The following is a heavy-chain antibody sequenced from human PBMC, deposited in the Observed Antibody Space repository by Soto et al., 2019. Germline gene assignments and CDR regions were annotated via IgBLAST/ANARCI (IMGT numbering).Heavy chain of an antibody. CDR1: GFTFSSYA. J-gene: IGHJ6*03. CDR3: VSPAYYDILTGYSRRNYYYYYMDV. Sequence: GGSLRLSCAASGFTFSSYAMSWVRQAPGKGLEWVSAISGSGGSTYYADSVKGRFTISRDNSKNTLYLQMNSLRAEDTAVFYCVSPAYYDILTGYSRRNYYYYYMDVWGKGTTVTVSS. D-gene: IGHD3-9*01. V-gene: IGHV3-23*01. CDR2: ISGSGGST.